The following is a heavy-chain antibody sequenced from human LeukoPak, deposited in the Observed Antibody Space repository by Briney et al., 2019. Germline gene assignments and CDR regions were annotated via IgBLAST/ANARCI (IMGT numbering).Heavy chain of an antibody. CDR1: GFIFSDYY. J-gene: IGHJ4*02. CDR3: ARVGRVTTPRYCDY. V-gene: IGHV3-11*04. CDR2: ISSSSSII. D-gene: IGHD4-17*01. Sequence: GGSLRLSCAASGFIFSDYYMSWIRQAPGKGLEWVSYISSSSSIIYYADSVKGRFTISRDNAKSSLYLQMDSLRDEDTAVYYCARVGRVTTPRYCDYWGQGTLVTVSS.